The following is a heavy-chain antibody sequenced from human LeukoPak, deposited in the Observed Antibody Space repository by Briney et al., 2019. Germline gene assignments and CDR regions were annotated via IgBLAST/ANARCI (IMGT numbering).Heavy chain of an antibody. V-gene: IGHV4-34*01. J-gene: IGHJ6*03. Sequence: KASETLSLTCGVSGGSFSGHYWTWLRQTPGKGLEWMGEINHGGVTNYNPSLKSRVSISIATSTNEISLNMSSVPAADIGIYYCARGRIWQTFYHYYMDVWGKGATVTVS. CDR1: GGSFSGHY. CDR3: ARGRIWQTFYHYYMDV. CDR2: INHGGVT. D-gene: IGHD1-14*01.